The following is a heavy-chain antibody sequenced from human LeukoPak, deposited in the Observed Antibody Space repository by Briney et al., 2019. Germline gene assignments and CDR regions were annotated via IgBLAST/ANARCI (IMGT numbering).Heavy chain of an antibody. J-gene: IGHJ4*02. CDR2: ISYDGTDK. V-gene: IGHV3-30*03. CDR3: ASLGEVL. D-gene: IGHD1-1*01. CDR1: GFTFSSYG. Sequence: GGSLRLSCAASGFTFSSYGMHWVRQAPGKGLEWVALISYDGTDKYYADSVKGRFTISRDNSKNTLYLQMNSLRAEDTAVYYCASLGEVLWGQGTLVTVSS.